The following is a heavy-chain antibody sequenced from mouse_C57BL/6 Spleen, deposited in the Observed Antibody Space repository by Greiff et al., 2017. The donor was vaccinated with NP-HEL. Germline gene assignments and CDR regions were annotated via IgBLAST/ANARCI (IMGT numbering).Heavy chain of an antibody. CDR2: IYPGSGST. V-gene: IGHV1-55*01. Sequence: VQLQQPGAELVKPGASVKMSCKASGYTFTSYWITWVKQRPGQGLEWIGDIYPGSGSTNYNEKFMGKATLTVDTSSSTAYMQLSSLTSEDSAVYYCAREETRLRRGFADWGKGPLVTVAA. CDR1: GYTFTSYW. CDR3: AREETRLRRGFAD. J-gene: IGHJ3*01. D-gene: IGHD2-4*01.